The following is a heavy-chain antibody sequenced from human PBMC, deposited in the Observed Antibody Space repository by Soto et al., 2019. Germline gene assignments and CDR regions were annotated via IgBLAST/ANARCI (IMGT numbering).Heavy chain of an antibody. CDR3: ARDPSTINKLIGVWFDP. V-gene: IGHV1-69*13. CDR2: IKPISDIT. D-gene: IGHD4-4*01. J-gene: IGHJ5*02. Sequence: ASVKVSCTASGDTFGRFTINWVLQAPVQVLEWMGGIKPISDITNYAQRFQGRVTFTADASTSTVYLELSSLRSEDTAMYYCARDPSTINKLIGVWFDPWGQGTLVTVSS. CDR1: GDTFGRFT.